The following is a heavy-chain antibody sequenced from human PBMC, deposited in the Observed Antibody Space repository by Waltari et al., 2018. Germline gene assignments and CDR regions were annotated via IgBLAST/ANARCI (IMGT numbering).Heavy chain of an antibody. CDR3: ARSGSGWFSFGY. CDR2: IYYSGST. CDR1: GGSISSSSYY. D-gene: IGHD6-19*01. J-gene: IGHJ4*02. V-gene: IGHV4-39*01. Sequence: QLQLQESGPGLVKPSETLSLTCTVSGGSISSSSYYLGWIRQPPGKGLEWIGSIYYSGSTYYNPSLKSRVTISVDTSKNQFSLKLSSVTVADTAVYYCARSGSGWFSFGYWGQGTLVTVSS.